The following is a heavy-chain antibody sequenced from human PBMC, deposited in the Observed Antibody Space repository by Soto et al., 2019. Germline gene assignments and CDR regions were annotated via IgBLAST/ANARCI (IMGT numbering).Heavy chain of an antibody. CDR3: ARGNTYFHQTREDV. CDR2: ISGSGGST. D-gene: IGHD3-9*01. J-gene: IGHJ6*02. V-gene: IGHV3-23*01. CDR1: GFTFSSYA. Sequence: PGGSLRLSCAASGFTFSSYAMSWVRQAPGKGLEWVSAISGSGGSTYYADSVKGRFTISRDNSKNTLYLQMNSLRAEDTAVYYCARGNTYFHQTREDVWGQGTTVTVSS.